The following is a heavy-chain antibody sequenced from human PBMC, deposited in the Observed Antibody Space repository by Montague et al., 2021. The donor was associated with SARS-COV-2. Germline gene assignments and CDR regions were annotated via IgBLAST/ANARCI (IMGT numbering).Heavy chain of an antibody. Sequence: ETLSLTCAVYGGSFSGYYWSWIRQPPGKGLEWIGEINHSGSTNYNPSLKSRVTISVDTSKNQFSLKLSSVTAADTAVYYCASARQDVVVPALGIGAYYYYYDMDVWGKGTAVTVSS. CDR1: GGSFSGYY. CDR3: ASARQDVVVPALGIGAYYYYYDMDV. D-gene: IGHD2-2*01. CDR2: INHSGST. J-gene: IGHJ6*03. V-gene: IGHV4-34*01.